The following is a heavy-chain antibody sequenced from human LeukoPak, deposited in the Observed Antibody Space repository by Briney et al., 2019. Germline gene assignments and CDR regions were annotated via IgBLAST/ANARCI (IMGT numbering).Heavy chain of an antibody. CDR3: VKGPRPDITVAHTVEN. V-gene: IGHV3-23*01. J-gene: IGHJ4*02. D-gene: IGHD6-19*01. CDR2: ISSRGDST. Sequence: GGSLRLSCAASGFIFSNYAMSWVRQVPGRGLEWVSTISSRGDSTYVADSVKGRFTISRDNSKNSLYLQTNTERAEDTAVYYCVKGPRPDITVAHTVENWGQGTLVTVSS. CDR1: GFIFSNYA.